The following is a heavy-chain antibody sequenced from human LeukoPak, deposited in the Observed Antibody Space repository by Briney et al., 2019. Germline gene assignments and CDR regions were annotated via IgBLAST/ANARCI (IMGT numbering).Heavy chain of an antibody. CDR2: ISSSSSTI. Sequence: PGGSLRLSCAASGFTFRSYWMTWVRQAPGKGLEWVSYISSSSSTIYYADSVKGRFTISRDNAKNSLYLQMNSLRAEDTAVYYCARERRKRDGYNYPDYWGQGTLVTVSS. V-gene: IGHV3-48*01. CDR1: GFTFRSYW. CDR3: ARERRKRDGYNYPDY. J-gene: IGHJ4*02. D-gene: IGHD5-24*01.